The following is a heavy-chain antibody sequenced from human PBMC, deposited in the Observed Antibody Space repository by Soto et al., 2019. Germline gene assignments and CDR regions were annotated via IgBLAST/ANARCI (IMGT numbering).Heavy chain of an antibody. V-gene: IGHV1-69*01. CDR2: IIPIFGTA. D-gene: IGHD3-22*01. CDR3: AREPRGRYYDSSGYFFDY. Sequence: QVQLVQSGAEVKKPGSSVKVSCKASGGTFSSYAISWVRQAPGQGLEWMGGIIPIFGTANYAQKFQGSVTITADESTSTAYMELSSLRSEDTAVYYCAREPRGRYYDSSGYFFDYWGQGTLVTVSS. CDR1: GGTFSSYA. J-gene: IGHJ4*02.